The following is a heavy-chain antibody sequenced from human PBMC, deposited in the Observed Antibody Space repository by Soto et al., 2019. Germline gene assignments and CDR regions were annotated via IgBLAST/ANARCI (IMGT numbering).Heavy chain of an antibody. CDR2: ISSSSSTI. V-gene: IGHV3-48*01. D-gene: IGHD6-13*01. CDR1: GFTFSSYS. Sequence: RGSLRLSCAASGFTFSSYSMNWVRQAPGKGLEWVSYISSSSSTIYYADSVKGRFTISRDNAKNSLYLQMNSLRAEDTAVYYCARDEYDSSSCYDEVYGFDYWGQGTLVTVSS. J-gene: IGHJ4*02. CDR3: ARDEYDSSSCYDEVYGFDY.